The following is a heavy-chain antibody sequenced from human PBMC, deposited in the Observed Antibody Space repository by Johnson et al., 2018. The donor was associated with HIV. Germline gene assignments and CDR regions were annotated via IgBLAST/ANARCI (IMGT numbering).Heavy chain of an antibody. Sequence: QVQLVESGGGVVQPGGSLRLSCAASGFTFSSYAMHWVRQAPGKGLEWVAVISYDGSNKYYADSVKGRITISIDNSKNSLYLQMNSLRAEDTAVYYCARGITWYYYDSSGYSSAFDIWGQGTMVIVSS. CDR3: ARGITWYYYDSSGYSSAFDI. V-gene: IGHV3-30*04. CDR1: GFTFSSYA. D-gene: IGHD3-22*01. CDR2: ISYDGSNK. J-gene: IGHJ3*02.